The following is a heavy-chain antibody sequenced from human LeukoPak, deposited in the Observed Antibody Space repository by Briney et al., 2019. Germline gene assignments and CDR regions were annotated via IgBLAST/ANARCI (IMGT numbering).Heavy chain of an antibody. V-gene: IGHV3-30-3*01. J-gene: IGHJ4*02. Sequence: GGSLRLSCAASAFSLNAYNMNWVRQAPGKGLEWVAVISYDGSNKYYADSVKGRFTISRDNSKNTLYLQMNSLRAEDTAVYYCARDSGRRFGELPDWGQGTLVTVSS. CDR3: ARDSGRRFGELPD. CDR2: ISYDGSNK. D-gene: IGHD3-10*01. CDR1: AFSLNAYN.